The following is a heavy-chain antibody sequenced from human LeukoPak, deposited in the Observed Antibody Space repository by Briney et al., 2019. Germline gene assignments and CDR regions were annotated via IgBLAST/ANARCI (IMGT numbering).Heavy chain of an antibody. CDR3: ARDDSSSWYEWSDS. J-gene: IGHJ4*02. CDR1: GGSISSGGYY. V-gene: IGHV3-33*08. CDR2: IWYDGSNK. Sequence: LSLTCTVSGGSISSGGYYWSWVRQAPGKGLEWVAVIWYDGSNKYYADSVKGRFTISRDNSKNTLYLQMNSLRAEDTAVYYCARDDSSSWYEWSDSWGQGTLVTVSS. D-gene: IGHD6-13*01.